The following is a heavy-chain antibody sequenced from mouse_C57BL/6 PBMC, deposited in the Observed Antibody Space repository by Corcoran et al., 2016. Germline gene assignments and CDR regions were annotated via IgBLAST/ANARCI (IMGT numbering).Heavy chain of an antibody. V-gene: IGHV1-26*01. J-gene: IGHJ4*01. CDR1: GYTFTDYY. CDR2: INPNNGGT. CDR3: ARVGNYFDY. D-gene: IGHD2-1*01. Sequence: EVQLQQSGPELVKPGASVKISCKASGYTFTDYYMNWVKQSHGKSLEWIGDINPNNGGTSYNQKFKGKATLTVDKSSSTAYMELRSLTSEDSAVYYCARVGNYFDYWGQGTSVTVSS.